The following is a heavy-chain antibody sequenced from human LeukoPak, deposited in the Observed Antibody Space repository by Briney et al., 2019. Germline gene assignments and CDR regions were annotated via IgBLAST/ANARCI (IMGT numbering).Heavy chain of an antibody. Sequence: PGGSLRLSCEASGFTFSGYWMGWVRQAPGKGLEWVANISPDGSDTFYVDSVKGRFTVSRDNAKNSLYLQMNSLRAEDTAVYYCAREMEGGAPLDYWGQGTLVTVSS. D-gene: IGHD2-8*01. CDR3: AREMEGGAPLDY. CDR1: GFTFSGYW. J-gene: IGHJ4*02. CDR2: ISPDGSDT. V-gene: IGHV3-7*01.